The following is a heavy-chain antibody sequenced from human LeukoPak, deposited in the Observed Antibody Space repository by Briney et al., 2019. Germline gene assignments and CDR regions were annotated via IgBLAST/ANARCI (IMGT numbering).Heavy chain of an antibody. CDR2: ISSSGSTV. CDR1: GFTFSSYS. Sequence: PGGSLRLSCAASGFTFSSYSMNWVRQAPGKGLEWVSYISSSGSTVYYADSVKGRFTISRDNAKNSLYLQMNSLRAEDTAVYYCARDGDGYTETIDYWGQGTLVTVSS. V-gene: IGHV3-48*04. J-gene: IGHJ4*02. CDR3: ARDGDGYTETIDY. D-gene: IGHD5-24*01.